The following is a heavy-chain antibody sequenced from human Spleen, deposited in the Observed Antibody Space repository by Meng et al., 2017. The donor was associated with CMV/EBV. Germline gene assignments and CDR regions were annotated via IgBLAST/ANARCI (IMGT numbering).Heavy chain of an antibody. CDR2: ISGSGGST. D-gene: IGHD5-12*01. CDR3: ASTPKWLRLAVAGDY. CDR1: GFTFSSYA. Sequence: ESLKISCAASGFTFSSYAMSWVRQAPGKGLEWVSAISGSGGSTYYADSVKGRFTISRDNSKNTLYLQMNSLRAEDTAVYYCASTPKWLRLAVAGDYWGQGTLVTVSS. V-gene: IGHV3-23*01. J-gene: IGHJ4*02.